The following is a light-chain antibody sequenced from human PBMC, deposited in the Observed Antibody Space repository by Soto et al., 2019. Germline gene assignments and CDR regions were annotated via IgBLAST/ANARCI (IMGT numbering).Light chain of an antibody. CDR3: QNYDGAPLT. Sequence: DIQVTQSPSSLSPQIGDLVPITCLASRGINNYLAWYQQKPGKVPKLLIYDASSWQSGVPSRFGGSRSGTDFTLSISSLQPEDVATYYCQNYDGAPLTFGGGTKVDI. CDR1: RGINNY. CDR2: DAS. J-gene: IGKJ4*01. V-gene: IGKV1-27*01.